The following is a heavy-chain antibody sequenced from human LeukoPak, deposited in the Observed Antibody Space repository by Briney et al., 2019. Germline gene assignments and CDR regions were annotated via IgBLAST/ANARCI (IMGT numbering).Heavy chain of an antibody. D-gene: IGHD3-10*01. CDR1: GGTFSSYA. CDR3: ARDGELEVDLDYYYYYYMDV. Sequence: SVKVSCKASGGTFSSYAISWVRQAPGQGLEWMGRIIPIFGTANYAQKFQGRVTITTDESTSTAYMELSSLRSEDTAVYYCARDGELEVDLDYYYYYYMDVWGKGPTVTVSS. J-gene: IGHJ6*03. V-gene: IGHV1-69*05. CDR2: IIPIFGTA.